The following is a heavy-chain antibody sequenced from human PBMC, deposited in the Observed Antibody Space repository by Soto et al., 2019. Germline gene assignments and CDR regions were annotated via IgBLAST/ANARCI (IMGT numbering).Heavy chain of an antibody. CDR1: GGTFSSYA. CDR2: IIPIFGTA. V-gene: IGHV1-69*12. J-gene: IGHJ6*02. CDR3: ARGDYDYVWGSYRSGMGYYYGMDV. D-gene: IGHD3-16*02. Sequence: QVQLVQSGAEVKKPGSSVKVSCKASGGTFSSYAISWVRQAPGQGLEWMGGIIPIFGTANYAQKFQGRVTITAGESTSTAYMELSRLRSEDTAVYYCARGDYDYVWGSYRSGMGYYYGMDVLGHGTTVTVSS.